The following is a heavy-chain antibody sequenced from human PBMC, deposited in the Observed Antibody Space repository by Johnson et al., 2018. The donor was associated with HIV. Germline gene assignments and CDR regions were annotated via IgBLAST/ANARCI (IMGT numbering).Heavy chain of an antibody. CDR3: TTPRCGADCTKAHAFDI. D-gene: IGHD2-21*02. V-gene: IGHV3-73*01. CDR2: IRSKANSYAT. CDR1: GFTFSGSA. J-gene: IGHJ3*02. Sequence: EVQLMESGGGLVQPGGSLKLSCAASGFTFSGSAMHWVRQASGKGLEWVGRIRSKANSYATAYAASVKGRFTISRDDSKNTLYLQMNSLKTEDTAVYYCTTPRCGADCTKAHAFDIWGQGTMVTVSS.